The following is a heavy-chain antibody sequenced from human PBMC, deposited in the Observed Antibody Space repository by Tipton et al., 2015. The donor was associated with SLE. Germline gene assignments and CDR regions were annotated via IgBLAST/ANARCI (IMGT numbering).Heavy chain of an antibody. V-gene: IGHV4-59*01. CDR2: IHYRGST. J-gene: IGHJ2*01. Sequence: LRRSCTVSGGSISGYYWSWVRQPPGQGLEWIGYIHYRGSTNYNPSLKSRVTISLDTSENQFSLKLSSVTAADTAVYYCARDRYCGAGSCFDWYFDLWGRGTLVTVSS. D-gene: IGHD2-15*01. CDR1: GGSISGYY. CDR3: ARDRYCGAGSCFDWYFDL.